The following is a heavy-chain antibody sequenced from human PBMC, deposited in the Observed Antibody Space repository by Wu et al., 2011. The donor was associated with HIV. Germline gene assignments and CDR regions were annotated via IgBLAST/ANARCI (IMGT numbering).Heavy chain of an antibody. CDR1: GYTFTNSG. CDR2: ISAYNGDT. CDR3: ARNEWQQPFDY. Sequence: QVQLVQSGAEVKKPGASVKVSCKASGYTFTNSGINWVRQAPGQGLEWMGRISAYNGDTNYAQKFQGRVTMTTDTSTSTAYMELRSLRSDDTAVYYCARNEWQQPFDYWGQGTLVTVSS. J-gene: IGHJ4*02. V-gene: IGHV1-18*01. D-gene: IGHD6-13*01.